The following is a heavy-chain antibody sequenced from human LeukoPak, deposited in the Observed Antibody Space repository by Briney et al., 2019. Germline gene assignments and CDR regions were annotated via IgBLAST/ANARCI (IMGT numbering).Heavy chain of an antibody. V-gene: IGHV3-74*01. J-gene: IGHJ3*02. Sequence: GGSLRLSCAASGFTFSSYWMHWVRQAPGKGLVWVSRINSDGSSTSYADSAKGRFTISRDNAKNTLYLQMNSLRAEDTAVYYCARDYYDSSGYYVDAFDIWGQGTMVTVSS. CDR3: ARDYYDSSGYYVDAFDI. CDR2: INSDGSST. D-gene: IGHD3-22*01. CDR1: GFTFSSYW.